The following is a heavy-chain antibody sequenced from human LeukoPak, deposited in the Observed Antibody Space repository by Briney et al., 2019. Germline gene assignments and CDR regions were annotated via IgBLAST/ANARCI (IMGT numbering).Heavy chain of an antibody. CDR1: GGTFSSYA. J-gene: IGHJ6*03. CDR2: IIPIFGTA. CDR3: ARAEYSSSHNYYYYYYMDV. V-gene: IGHV1-69*05. Sequence: GSSVKVSCKASGGTFSSYAISWVRQAPGQGLEWMGGIIPIFGTANYAQKFQGRVTITTDESTSTAYMELSSLRSEDTAVYYCARAEYSSSHNYYYYYYMDVWGKGTTVTVSS. D-gene: IGHD6-13*01.